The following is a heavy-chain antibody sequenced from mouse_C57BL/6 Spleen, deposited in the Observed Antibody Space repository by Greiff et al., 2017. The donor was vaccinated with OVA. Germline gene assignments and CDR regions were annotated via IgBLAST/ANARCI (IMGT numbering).Heavy chain of an antibody. Sequence: EVKLVESGGGLVKPGGSLKLSCAASGFTFSDYGMHWVRQAPEKGLEWVAYISSGSSTIYYAATVKGRFTISRDNAKNTLFLQMTSLRSEDTAMYYCARDSPYAMDYWGQGTSVTVSS. CDR3: ARDSPYAMDY. J-gene: IGHJ4*01. D-gene: IGHD6-1*01. CDR2: ISSGSSTI. V-gene: IGHV5-17*01. CDR1: GFTFSDYG.